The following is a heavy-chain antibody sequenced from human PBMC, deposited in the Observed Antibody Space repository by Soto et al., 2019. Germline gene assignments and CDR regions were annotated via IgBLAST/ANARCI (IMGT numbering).Heavy chain of an antibody. J-gene: IGHJ4*02. V-gene: IGHV3-23*01. CDR1: GVTLSTYA. CDR2: ITGSGHTS. D-gene: IGHD3-3*01. CDR3: ARYYGAFSGGFDY. Sequence: GGALRVSCSASGVTLSTYAMTWVRQVPGKGLEWVSGITGSGHTSYYAPSVKGRLTISRDNSMDRLYLQMDSLSAGDTAVYYCARYYGAFSGGFDYWGQGTLVTVPQ.